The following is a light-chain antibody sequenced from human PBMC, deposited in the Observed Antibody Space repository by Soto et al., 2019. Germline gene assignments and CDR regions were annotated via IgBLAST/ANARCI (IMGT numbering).Light chain of an antibody. Sequence: EIVLTQSPGTLSLSPGEGATLSCRASQSVSSDYIAWYQQKPGQAPRLLIYGTSSRAPGIPDRFSGSGSGTDFTLTINRLEPEDVAMFYCQQYGSSTRYTFGQGTKLEI. V-gene: IGKV3-20*01. CDR1: QSVSSDY. CDR2: GTS. J-gene: IGKJ2*01. CDR3: QQYGSSTRYT.